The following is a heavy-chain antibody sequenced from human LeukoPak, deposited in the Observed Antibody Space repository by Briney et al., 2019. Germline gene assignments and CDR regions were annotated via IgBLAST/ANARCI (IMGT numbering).Heavy chain of an antibody. CDR1: GGSINNYY. CDR2: IYSSGST. CDR3: ARSFDTHAFDI. V-gene: IGHV4-4*07. Sequence: SETLSLTCTVSGGSINNYYWSWIRQPAGRGLEWIGRIYSSGSTNYNPSLKSRVAMSIGTSRNHFSLKLTSVTAADTAIYYCARSFDTHAFDIWGQGTVVTVSS. J-gene: IGHJ3*02.